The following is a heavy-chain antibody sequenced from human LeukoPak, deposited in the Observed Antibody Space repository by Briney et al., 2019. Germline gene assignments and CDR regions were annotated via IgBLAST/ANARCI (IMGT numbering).Heavy chain of an antibody. CDR1: GGSISSSSYY. CDR3: ARFHGRGSYFDY. D-gene: IGHD1-26*01. V-gene: IGHV4-39*07. J-gene: IGHJ4*02. Sequence: SETLSLTCTVSGGSISSSSYYWGWIPQPPGKGLEWIGSIYYSGSTYYNPSLKSRVTISVDTSKNQFSLKLSSVTAADTAVYYCARFHGRGSYFDYWGQGTLVTVSS. CDR2: IYYSGST.